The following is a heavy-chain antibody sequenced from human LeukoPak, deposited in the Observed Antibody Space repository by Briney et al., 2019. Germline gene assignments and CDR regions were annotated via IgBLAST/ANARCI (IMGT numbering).Heavy chain of an antibody. CDR3: ATDITMIVVVIKDY. J-gene: IGHJ4*02. CDR2: IKSKTDGGAT. CDR1: GFTFSNTW. D-gene: IGHD3-22*01. Sequence: SGGSLRLSCAASGFTFSNTWMRWVSQAPGKGLEWVGRIKSKTDGGATGYAAPVKGRFTISRDDSKNTLYLQMNSLKTEDTAVYYCATDITMIVVVIKDYWGQGTLVTVSS. V-gene: IGHV3-15*01.